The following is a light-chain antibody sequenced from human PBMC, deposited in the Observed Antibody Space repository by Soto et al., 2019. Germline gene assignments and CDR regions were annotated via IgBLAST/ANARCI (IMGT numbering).Light chain of an antibody. CDR2: NSY. CDR3: SSWDASLNGYV. J-gene: IGLJ1*01. Sequence: QSVLTQPPSASGTPGQRVTISCSGSSSIIGSKTVNWYQQLPGTVPKLLIYNSYQRPSGVPDRFSASKSGTSASLAISGLQSEDEADYYCSSWDASLNGYVFGTGTKVTVL. CDR1: SSIIGSKT. V-gene: IGLV1-44*01.